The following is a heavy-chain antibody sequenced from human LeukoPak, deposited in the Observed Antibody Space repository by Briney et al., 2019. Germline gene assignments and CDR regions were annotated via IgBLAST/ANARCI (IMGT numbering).Heavy chain of an antibody. D-gene: IGHD1-1*01. V-gene: IGHV1-18*04. Sequence: GASVKVSCKASGYTFTSFGITWVRQAPGQGLEWMGWISAYNGNTNYAQKLQGRVTMTTDTSTSTAYMELRSLRSDDTAVYYCARDRTDLTTVDYWGQGTLVTVSS. CDR3: ARDRTDLTTVDY. J-gene: IGHJ4*02. CDR1: GYTFTSFG. CDR2: ISAYNGNT.